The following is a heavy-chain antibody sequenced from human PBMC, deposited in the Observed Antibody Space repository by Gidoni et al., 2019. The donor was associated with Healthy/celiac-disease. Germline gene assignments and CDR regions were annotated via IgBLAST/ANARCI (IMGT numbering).Heavy chain of an antibody. CDR3: AKGSHIVVVTAIRGGIGAFDI. CDR2: ISGSGGST. D-gene: IGHD2-21*02. Sequence: EVQLLESGGGLVQPGGSLRLSCAASGFTFSSYAMSWVRQAPGKGLEWVSAISGSGGSTYYADSVKGRFTISRDNSKNTLYLQMNSLRAEDTAVYYCAKGSHIVVVTAIRGGIGAFDIWGQGTMVTVSS. CDR1: GFTFSSYA. J-gene: IGHJ3*02. V-gene: IGHV3-23*01.